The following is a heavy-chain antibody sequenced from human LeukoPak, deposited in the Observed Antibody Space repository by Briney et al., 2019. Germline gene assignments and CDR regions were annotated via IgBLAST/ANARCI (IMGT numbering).Heavy chain of an antibody. D-gene: IGHD2-2*01. V-gene: IGHV4-39*01. CDR3: ARHESGPLVCTSCRRAWDY. J-gene: IGHJ4*02. CDR1: GGSISSSSYY. Sequence: SETLSLTCTVSGGSISSSSYYWGWIRQPPGKGLEWIGSIYYSGSTYYNPSLKSRVTISVDTSKNQFSLKLSSVTAADTAVYYCARHESGPLVCTSCRRAWDYWGQGALVTVSS. CDR2: IYYSGST.